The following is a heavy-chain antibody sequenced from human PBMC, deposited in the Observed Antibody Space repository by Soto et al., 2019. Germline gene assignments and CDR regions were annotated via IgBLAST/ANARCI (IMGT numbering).Heavy chain of an antibody. CDR3: ATCRSGCYPEFVY. D-gene: IGHD1-26*01. CDR1: GCIFSSYT. Sequence: GGSLRLSCAASGCIFSSYTMHWVRQAPGKGLERVGVITYDGSNQYYADSVKGRFTISRDNSRNMLFLQMNSLRPDDTAVYYFATCRSGCYPEFVYWGPETLVAASS. V-gene: IGHV3-30-3*01. J-gene: IGHJ4*02. CDR2: ITYDGSNQ.